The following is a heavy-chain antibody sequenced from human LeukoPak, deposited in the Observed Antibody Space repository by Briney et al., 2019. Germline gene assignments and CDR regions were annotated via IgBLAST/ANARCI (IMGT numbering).Heavy chain of an antibody. J-gene: IGHJ5*02. CDR3: AKAHSQWSTWFDP. D-gene: IGHD2-15*01. Sequence: GGSLRLSCAASGFTFSSYVMTWVRQASGKGLEWVSIISGSGGSPYYADSVKGRFIISRDNSQNTLYLQMDSLRDDDTAIYYCAKAHSQWSTWFDPWGQGTLVTVSS. CDR1: GFTFSSYV. V-gene: IGHV3-23*01. CDR2: ISGSGGSP.